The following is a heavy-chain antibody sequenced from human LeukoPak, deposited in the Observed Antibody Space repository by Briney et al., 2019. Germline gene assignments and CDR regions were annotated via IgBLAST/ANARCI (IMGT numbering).Heavy chain of an antibody. CDR1: GGSFSGYY. CDR2: INHSGST. V-gene: IGHV4-34*01. CDR3: ARLRYCSSTSCYGRPDY. J-gene: IGHJ4*02. D-gene: IGHD2-2*01. Sequence: PSETLSLTCAVYGGSFSGYYWSWIRQPPGKGLEWIGEINHSGSTNYNPSLKSRVTISVDTSKNQFSLKLSSVTAADTAVYYCARLRYCSSTSCYGRPDYWGQGTLVTVSS.